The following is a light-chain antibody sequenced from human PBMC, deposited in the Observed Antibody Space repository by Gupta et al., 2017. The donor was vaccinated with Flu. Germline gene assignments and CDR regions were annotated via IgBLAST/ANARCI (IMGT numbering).Light chain of an antibody. CDR2: GKN. CDR3: NSRDSSGNHSHVV. J-gene: IGLJ2*01. CDR1: SLRSYY. V-gene: IGLV3-19*01. Sequence: SSELTQDPAVSVALGQTVRITCQGDSLRSYYASWYQQKPGQAPVLVIYGKNNRPSGIPDRFSGSSSGNTASVTITGAQAEDEADYYCNSRDSSGNHSHVVFGGGTKLTVL.